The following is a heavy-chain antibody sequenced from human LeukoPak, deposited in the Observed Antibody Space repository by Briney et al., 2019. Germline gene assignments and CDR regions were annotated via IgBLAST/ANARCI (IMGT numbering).Heavy chain of an antibody. CDR3: ARDRGYSYTDY. D-gene: IGHD5-18*01. J-gene: IGHJ4*02. Sequence: PSETLSLTCTVSGGSISSYYWSWIRQPPGKGLEWIGYIYYSGSNNYNPSLKSRVTISVDTSKNQFSLKLSSVTTADTAVYYCARDRGYSYTDYWGQGTLVTVSS. V-gene: IGHV4-59*01. CDR1: GGSISSYY. CDR2: IYYSGSN.